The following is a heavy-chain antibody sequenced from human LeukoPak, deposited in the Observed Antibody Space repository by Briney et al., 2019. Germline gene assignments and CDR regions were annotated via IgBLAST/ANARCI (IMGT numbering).Heavy chain of an antibody. Sequence: GGSLRLSCAASGFTVSSNYMSWVRQAPGKGLEWVSVIYSGGSTYYADSVKGRFTISRDNSKNTLYLQMNSLRAEDAAVYYCARDNYFYYMDVWGKGTTVTISS. J-gene: IGHJ6*03. V-gene: IGHV3-66*01. CDR3: ARDNYFYYMDV. CDR2: IYSGGST. CDR1: GFTVSSNY.